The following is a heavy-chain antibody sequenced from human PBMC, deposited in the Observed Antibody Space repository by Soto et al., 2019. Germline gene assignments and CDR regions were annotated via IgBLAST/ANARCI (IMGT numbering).Heavy chain of an antibody. V-gene: IGHV4-4*07. CDR2: IFSSGTT. D-gene: IGHD6-13*01. CDR1: DGSINTYY. J-gene: IGHJ6*02. Sequence: SETLSLTCTVTDGSINTYYWSWVRQPAGKGLEWIGRIFSSGTTDYNPSLRRRVTMSIDTSKNQLSLRLRSVTAADTAVYYCARGPRGQLSAMDVWGQGTTVTV. CDR3: ARGPRGQLSAMDV.